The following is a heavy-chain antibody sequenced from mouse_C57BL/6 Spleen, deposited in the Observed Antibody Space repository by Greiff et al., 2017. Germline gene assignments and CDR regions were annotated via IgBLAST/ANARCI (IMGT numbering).Heavy chain of an antibody. CDR2: IHPSDSDT. CDR3: GIEGYYGTPAWFAY. V-gene: IGHV1-74*01. Sequence: QVQLQQPGAELVKPGASVKVSCKASGYTFTSYWMHWVKQRPGQGLEWIGRIHPSDSDTNYNQKFKGKATLTVDKPSSTAYMQLSSLTSEDSSVYYCGIEGYYGTPAWFAYWGQGTLVTVSA. J-gene: IGHJ3*01. D-gene: IGHD1-1*01. CDR1: GYTFTSYW.